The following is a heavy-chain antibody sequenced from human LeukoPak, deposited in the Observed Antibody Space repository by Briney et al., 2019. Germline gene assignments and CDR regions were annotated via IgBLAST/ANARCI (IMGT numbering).Heavy chain of an antibody. J-gene: IGHJ4*02. D-gene: IGHD5-12*01. CDR3: ASPSGGGYALDY. Sequence: PGGSLRLSCAASGFTFSSYGMHWVRQAPGKGLEWVAVIWYDGSNKYYADSVKGRFTISRDNSKNTLYLQMNSLRAEDMAVYYCASPSGGGYALDYWGQGTLVTVSS. V-gene: IGHV3-33*01. CDR2: IWYDGSNK. CDR1: GFTFSSYG.